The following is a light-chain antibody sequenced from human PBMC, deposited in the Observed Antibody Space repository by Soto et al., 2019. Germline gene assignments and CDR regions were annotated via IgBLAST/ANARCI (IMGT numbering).Light chain of an antibody. CDR1: QGISSW. Sequence: IQMTLSPSSVSASVGGSVATACRGRQGISSWLAWYQQKPGKAPKLLIYAASSLQSGVPSRFSGSGSGTDFTLTISSLQPEDFATYYCQQSYSTLRTFGQGTKVDIK. CDR2: AAS. J-gene: IGKJ1*01. CDR3: QQSYSTLRT. V-gene: IGKV1-12*01.